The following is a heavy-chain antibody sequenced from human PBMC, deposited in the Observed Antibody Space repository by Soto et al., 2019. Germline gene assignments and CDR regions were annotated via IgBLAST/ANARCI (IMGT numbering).Heavy chain of an antibody. D-gene: IGHD3-16*01. CDR2: INPSGGST. Sequence: QVQLVQSGAEVKKPGASVKVSCEASGYTFTNYYIHWVRQAPRQGLEWMAVINPSGGSTRYAQKFQGRVTMTRDTSTSTVYMELSSLRSEDTAVYYCAKTYGFLGGYYFDYWGQGTLVTVSS. V-gene: IGHV1-46*01. J-gene: IGHJ4*02. CDR3: AKTYGFLGGYYFDY. CDR1: GYTFTNYY.